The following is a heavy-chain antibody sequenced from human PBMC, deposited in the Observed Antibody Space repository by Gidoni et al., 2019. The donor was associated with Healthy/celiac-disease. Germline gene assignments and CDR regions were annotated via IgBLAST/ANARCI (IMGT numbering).Heavy chain of an antibody. CDR1: GFTFSSYW. V-gene: IGHV3-74*01. CDR2: INSDGSST. Sequence: EVQLVESGGGLVQPGGFLRLSCAASGFTFSSYWMHWVRQAPGKGLVWVSRINSDGSSTSYADSGKGRFTISRDNAKNTLYLQMNSLRAEDTAVYYCARVWSSGWYAGAFDIWGQGTMVTVSS. J-gene: IGHJ3*02. CDR3: ARVWSSGWYAGAFDI. D-gene: IGHD6-19*01.